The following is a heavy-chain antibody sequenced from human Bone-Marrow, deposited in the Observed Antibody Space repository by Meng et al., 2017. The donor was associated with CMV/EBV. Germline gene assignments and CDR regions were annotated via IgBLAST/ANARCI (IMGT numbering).Heavy chain of an antibody. J-gene: IGHJ6*02. CDR3: ARDPSSTVTNDV. Sequence: GGSLRLSCEAFGFTFSNFWMSWVRQAPGKGLEWVANIKHDGTKEHYVASVKGRFTISRDNAKNSLSLQMNSLRAEDTAVYYCARDPSSTVTNDVWGQGTTATVSS. CDR2: IKHDGTKE. CDR1: GFTFSNFW. V-gene: IGHV3-7*01. D-gene: IGHD4-17*01.